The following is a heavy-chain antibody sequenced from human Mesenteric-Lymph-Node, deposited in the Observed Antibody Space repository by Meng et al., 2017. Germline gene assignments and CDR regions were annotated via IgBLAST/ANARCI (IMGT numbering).Heavy chain of an antibody. CDR3: ARGRRNEPLFDY. D-gene: IGHD1-14*01. CDR2: LIAVFDKT. Sequence: QVQLVQSVAGVKKPGSSVKVACKTSGGSFSTHTFSWVRQAPGQGLAWMGGLIAVFDKTKAAPRFQDRVTFTADESTSTAYMELSSLTFDDTAVYFCARGRRNEPLFDYWGQGTLVTVSS. CDR1: GGSFSTHT. V-gene: IGHV1-69*13. J-gene: IGHJ4*02.